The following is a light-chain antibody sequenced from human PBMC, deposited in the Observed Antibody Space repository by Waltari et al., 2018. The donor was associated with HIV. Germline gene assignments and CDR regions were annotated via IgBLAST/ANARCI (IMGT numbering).Light chain of an antibody. J-gene: IGLJ2*01. CDR3: TSYTSSNTLVI. CDR1: STAVGGSNY. V-gene: IGLV2-14*03. Sequence: QSALTQPASVSGSPGQSITISCTGTSTAVGGSNYVSWYQQHPGKTPKPMIYHVSNRPSGVSNRFSGSKSGNTASLTISGLQAEDEADYYCTSYTSSNTLVIFGGGTKLTVL. CDR2: HVS.